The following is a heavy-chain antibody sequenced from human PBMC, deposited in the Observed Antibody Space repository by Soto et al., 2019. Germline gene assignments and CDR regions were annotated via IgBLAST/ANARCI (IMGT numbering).Heavy chain of an antibody. CDR3: ARVGSSCHSGGCYYYYGLGV. V-gene: IGHV4-61*01. D-gene: IGHD1-26*01. J-gene: IGHJ6*02. Sequence: QVRLQESGPGLVKPSETLSLSCLVSGDSVGNGPYYWSWIRQSPGEGLEWIAYIYYSGSTNVNPSLGSRVNLSIDMSKNQFFLELRSVTAADAAVYFCARVGSSCHSGGCYYYYGLGVWGQGTTVAISS. CDR2: IYYSGST. CDR1: GDSVGNGPYY.